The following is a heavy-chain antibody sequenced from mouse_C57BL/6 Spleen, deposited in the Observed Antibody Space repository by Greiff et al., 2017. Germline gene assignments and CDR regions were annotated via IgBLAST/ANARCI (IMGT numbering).Heavy chain of an antibody. CDR2: IYPRSGNT. D-gene: IGHD1-1*01. V-gene: IGHV1-81*01. J-gene: IGHJ2*01. CDR1: GYTFTSYG. CDR3: ARYTTVRDYFDY. Sequence: VKLMESGAELARPGASVKLSCKASGYTFTSYGISWVKQRTGQGLEWIGEIYPRSGNTYYNEKFKGKATLTADKSSSTAYMELRSLTSEDSAVYFCARYTTVRDYFDYWGQGTTLTVSS.